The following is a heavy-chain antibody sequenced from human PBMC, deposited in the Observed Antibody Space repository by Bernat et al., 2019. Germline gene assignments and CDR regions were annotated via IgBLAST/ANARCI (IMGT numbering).Heavy chain of an antibody. D-gene: IGHD3-10*01. CDR3: ASSYYDGSGSYLDS. CDR1: GGSISSSSYY. J-gene: IGHJ3*02. V-gene: IGHV4-39*01. CDR2: IYSSGGT. Sequence: QLQLQESGPGLVKPSETLSLTCTVSGGSISSSSYYWGWIRQPPGKRLEWIGSIYSSGGTYYNPSLKSRVTISGDTTKYQFSLKLSAVTAADTAVYYCASSYYDGSGSYLDSWGQGTMVTVSS.